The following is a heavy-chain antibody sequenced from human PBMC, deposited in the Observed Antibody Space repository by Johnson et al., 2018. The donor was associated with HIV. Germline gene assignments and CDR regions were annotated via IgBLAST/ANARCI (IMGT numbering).Heavy chain of an antibody. J-gene: IGHJ3*02. V-gene: IGHV3-13*01. CDR2: IGTAGDT. Sequence: VQLVESGGGLVQPGGSLRLSCAASGFTFSTYDMHWVRQATGKGLEWVSAIGTAGDTYYPGSVKGRFTISIENAKNSLYLQMNSLRAWDTAVYYCTRGVGIAVAGNDAFDIWGQGTMVTVSS. D-gene: IGHD6-19*01. CDR1: GFTFSTYD. CDR3: TRGVGIAVAGNDAFDI.